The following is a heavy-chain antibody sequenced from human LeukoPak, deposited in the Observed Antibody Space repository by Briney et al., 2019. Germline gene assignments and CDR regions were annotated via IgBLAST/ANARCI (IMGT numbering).Heavy chain of an antibody. Sequence: ASVKVSCEASGYTFTSYGISWVRQAPGQGLEWMGWISAYNGNTNYAQKLQGRVTMTTDTSTSTAYMELRSLRSDDTAVYYCARGDSGVVVTTYYYYYGMDVWGQGTTVTVSS. CDR3: ARGDSGVVVTTYYYYYGMDV. CDR2: ISAYNGNT. V-gene: IGHV1-18*01. D-gene: IGHD2-21*02. CDR1: GYTFTSYG. J-gene: IGHJ6*02.